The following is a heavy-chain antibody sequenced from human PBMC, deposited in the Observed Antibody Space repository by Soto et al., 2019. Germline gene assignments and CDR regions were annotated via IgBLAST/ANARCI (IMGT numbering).Heavy chain of an antibody. CDR3: ARDYAIRVSKYGMDV. CDR1: GFTFSSYW. J-gene: IGHJ6*02. D-gene: IGHD3-16*01. Sequence: WGSLRLSCAASGFTFSSYWMHWVRQAPGKGLVWVSRINSDGSSTSYADSVKGRFAISRDNAKNTLYLQMNSLRAEDTAVYYCARDYAIRVSKYGMDVWGQGTTVTVSS. CDR2: INSDGSST. V-gene: IGHV3-74*01.